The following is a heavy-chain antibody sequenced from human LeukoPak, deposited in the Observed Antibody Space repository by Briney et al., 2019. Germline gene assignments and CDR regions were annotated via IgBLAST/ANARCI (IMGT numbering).Heavy chain of an antibody. J-gene: IGHJ5*02. CDR3: ARGRYYDFSGDR. D-gene: IGHD3-22*01. V-gene: IGHV4-31*03. CDR2: IYYSGST. Sequence: SETLSLTCSVSGGSIGSDGYYWNWIRQHPGKGLEWIGYIYYSGSTTYSPSLKSRVAISVDTSKNQFFLSLRSVTAADTAMYYCARGRYYDFSGDRWGQGTLVTVSS. CDR1: GGSIGSDGYY.